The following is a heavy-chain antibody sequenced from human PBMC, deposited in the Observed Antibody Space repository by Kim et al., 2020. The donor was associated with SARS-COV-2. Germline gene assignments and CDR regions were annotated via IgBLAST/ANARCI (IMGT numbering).Heavy chain of an antibody. V-gene: IGHV3-23*01. CDR3: AKVAYALLYFGESWFDP. CDR2: ISGGGDST. Sequence: GGSLRLSCAASGFTFRNYAMSWVRQAPGKGLEWVSAISGGGDSTYYAVSVKGRFTISRDNSKNTLYLQMSSLRAEDTAVYYCAKVAYALLYFGESWFDPWGQGTLVTVSS. D-gene: IGHD3-10*01. J-gene: IGHJ5*02. CDR1: GFTFRNYA.